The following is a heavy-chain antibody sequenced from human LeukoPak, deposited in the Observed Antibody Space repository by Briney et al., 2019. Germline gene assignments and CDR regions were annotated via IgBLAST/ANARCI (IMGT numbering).Heavy chain of an antibody. CDR2: INPNSGGT. Sequence: ASVKVSRKASRYTFTGYYMHWVRQAPGQGLEWMGWINPNSGGTNYAQKFQGRVTMTRDTSISTAYMELSRLTSDDTAVYYCARERGSGTHLTYMDVWGKGTTVTISS. CDR3: ARERGSGTHLTYMDV. D-gene: IGHD3-10*01. J-gene: IGHJ6*03. CDR1: RYTFTGYY. V-gene: IGHV1-2*02.